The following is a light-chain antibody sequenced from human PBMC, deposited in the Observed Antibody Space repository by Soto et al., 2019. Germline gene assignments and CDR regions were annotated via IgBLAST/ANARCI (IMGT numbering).Light chain of an antibody. CDR2: NVS. CDR3: MQGTHWPWT. CDR1: QALVYGDGNTY. V-gene: IGKV2-30*01. Sequence: DVVLTQSPLSLPVTLGQPASISCTSSQALVYGDGNTYLIWVQQRPGQSPRGLIYNVSNRDSGVPDRFSGSGSGSDFTLKISRVEAEDVGIYYCMQGTHWPWTFGLGTKVDI. J-gene: IGKJ1*01.